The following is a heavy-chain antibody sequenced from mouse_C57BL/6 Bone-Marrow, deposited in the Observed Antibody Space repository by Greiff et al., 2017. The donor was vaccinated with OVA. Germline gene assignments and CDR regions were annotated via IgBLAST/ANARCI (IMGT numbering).Heavy chain of an antibody. Sequence: EVKVEESGGGLVQPGGSLKLSCAASGFTFSDYYMYWVRQTPEKRLEWVAYISNGGGSTYYPDTVKGRFTISRDNAKNTLYLQMSRLKSEDTAMYYCASHYYGSSPYAMDYWGQGTSVTVSS. V-gene: IGHV5-12*01. J-gene: IGHJ4*01. CDR1: GFTFSDYY. CDR3: ASHYYGSSPYAMDY. CDR2: ISNGGGST. D-gene: IGHD1-1*01.